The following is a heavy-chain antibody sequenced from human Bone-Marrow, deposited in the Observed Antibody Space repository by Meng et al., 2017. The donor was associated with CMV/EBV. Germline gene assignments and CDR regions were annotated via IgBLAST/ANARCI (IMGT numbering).Heavy chain of an antibody. V-gene: IGHV4-39*01. CDR2: IYYSGST. D-gene: IGHD3-10*01. J-gene: IGHJ4*02. CDR3: ARHSGSGSSNDPLIDY. CDR1: GGSISSSSYY. Sequence: SEPLSLTCTVSGGSISSSSYYWGWIRQPPGKGLEWIGSIYYSGSTYYNPSLKSRVTISVDTSKNQFSLKLSSVTAADTAVYYCARHSGSGSSNDPLIDYWGQGTLVTVSS.